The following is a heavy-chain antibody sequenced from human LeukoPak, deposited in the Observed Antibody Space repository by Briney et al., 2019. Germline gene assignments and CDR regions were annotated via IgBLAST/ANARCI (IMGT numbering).Heavy chain of an antibody. Sequence: ASVKVSCKSSGFTFTDHYIHWVRQGPGKGLEWMGYIGPHSTFTSSPQEFQGRVTMTRDASMSTAYMELTRLTSDDTAVYYCVREGEGPLSKDFDYWGQGTLVTVSS. J-gene: IGHJ4*02. D-gene: IGHD2-21*01. CDR1: GFTFTDHY. CDR2: IGPHSTFT. CDR3: VREGEGPLSKDFDY. V-gene: IGHV1-2*02.